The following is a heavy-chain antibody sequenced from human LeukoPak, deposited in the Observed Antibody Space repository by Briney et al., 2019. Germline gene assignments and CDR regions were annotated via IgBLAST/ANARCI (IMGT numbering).Heavy chain of an antibody. Sequence: GGSLRLSCAASGFIFSSYGMHWVRQAPDKGLEWVAFIRYDGSRKYYADSVKGRFTISRDNSKNTLYLQMNSLRAEDTAMYYCAKVSLNMVNDAFDIWGQGKMVSVSS. CDR3: AKVSLNMVNDAFDI. D-gene: IGHD4/OR15-4a*01. J-gene: IGHJ3*02. CDR1: GFIFSSYG. CDR2: IRYDGSRK. V-gene: IGHV3-30*02.